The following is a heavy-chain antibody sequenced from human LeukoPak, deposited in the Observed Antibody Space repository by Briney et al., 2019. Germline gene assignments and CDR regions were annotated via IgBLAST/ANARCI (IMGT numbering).Heavy chain of an antibody. CDR2: ISSSSSYI. Sequence: GGSLRLSCAASGFTFSSYSMNWVRQAPGKGLEWVSSISSSSSYIYYADSVKGRFTISRDNAKNSLYLQMNSLRAEDTAVYYCARWRGYCSSTSCPLYIDYWGQGTLVTVSS. CDR3: ARWRGYCSSTSCPLYIDY. V-gene: IGHV3-21*01. D-gene: IGHD2-2*01. CDR1: GFTFSSYS. J-gene: IGHJ4*02.